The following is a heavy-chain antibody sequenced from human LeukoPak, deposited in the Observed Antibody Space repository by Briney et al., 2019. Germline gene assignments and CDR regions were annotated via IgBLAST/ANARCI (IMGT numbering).Heavy chain of an antibody. J-gene: IGHJ4*02. CDR3: ATGSGLWSPDY. D-gene: IGHD5-18*01. V-gene: IGHV3-74*01. CDR2: INTDGSST. CDR1: GFTFSSYW. Sequence: GGSLRLSCAASGFTFSSYWMHWVRRAPGKGLVWVSRINTDGSSTSYADSVKGRFTISRDNAKNRLYVQMNSLRADDTAVYYCATGSGLWSPDYWGQGTLVTVSS.